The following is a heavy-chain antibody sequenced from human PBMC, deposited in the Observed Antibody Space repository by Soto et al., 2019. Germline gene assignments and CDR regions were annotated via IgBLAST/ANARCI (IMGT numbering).Heavy chain of an antibody. Sequence: ASVKVSCKASGYTFTSYGISWVRQAPGQGLEWMGWISAYNGNTNYAQKLQGRVTMTRDTSTSTVYMELSSLRSEDTAVYYCASWHSYGQGGFDFCGQGTLVTVSS. V-gene: IGHV1-18*01. J-gene: IGHJ4*02. D-gene: IGHD5-18*01. CDR3: ASWHSYGQGGFDF. CDR2: ISAYNGNT. CDR1: GYTFTSYG.